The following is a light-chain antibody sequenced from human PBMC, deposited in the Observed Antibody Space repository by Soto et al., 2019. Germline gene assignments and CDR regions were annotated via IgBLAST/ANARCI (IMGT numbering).Light chain of an antibody. V-gene: IGKV1-39*01. CDR2: AAS. Sequence: DIQMTQSPSSLAASVGDRVTITCRAGQTISSHLNWYRQKPGKAPEFLIFAASNLQSGVPSRLSGSGSGTDFSLIISSLQPEDFATYYWQQTHSIPYTFGQGTKLEIK. CDR3: QQTHSIPYT. CDR1: QTISSH. J-gene: IGKJ2*01.